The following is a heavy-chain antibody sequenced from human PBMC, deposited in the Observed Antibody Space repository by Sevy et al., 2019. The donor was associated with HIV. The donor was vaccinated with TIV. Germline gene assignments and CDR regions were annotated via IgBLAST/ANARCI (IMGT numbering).Heavy chain of an antibody. J-gene: IGHJ5*02. CDR3: ARGGLVVATNWFDP. CDR1: GGSFSGYY. CDR2: INHSGST. Sequence: LETLSLTCAVYGGSFSGYYWSWIRQPPGKGLEWIGEINHSGSTNYNPSLKSRVTISVDTSKNQFSLKLSSVTAADTAVYYCARGGLVVATNWFDPWGQGTLVTVSS. D-gene: IGHD3-22*01. V-gene: IGHV4-34*01.